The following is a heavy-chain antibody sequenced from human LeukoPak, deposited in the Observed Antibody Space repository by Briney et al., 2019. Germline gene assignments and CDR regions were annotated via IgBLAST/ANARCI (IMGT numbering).Heavy chain of an antibody. CDR1: GYTFTSYA. J-gene: IGHJ3*02. V-gene: IGHV1-8*03. CDR3: ARGRVGSGEFSDAFDI. Sequence: ASVKVSCKASGYTFTSYAMNWVRQATGQGLEWMGWMNPNSGNTGYAQKFQGRVTITRNTSISTAYMELSSLRSEDTAVYYCARGRVGSGEFSDAFDIWGQGTMVTVSS. D-gene: IGHD6-19*01. CDR2: MNPNSGNT.